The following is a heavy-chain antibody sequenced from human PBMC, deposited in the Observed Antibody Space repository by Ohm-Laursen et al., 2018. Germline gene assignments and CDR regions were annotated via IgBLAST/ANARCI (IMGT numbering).Heavy chain of an antibody. CDR1: GFTFPNYA. V-gene: IGHV3-9*01. J-gene: IGHJ3*01. CDR3: AKARSPGSYFLPFDV. CDR2: VSWNSDTT. Sequence: SLRLSCSASGFTFPNYAIHWVRQAPGKGLEWVSGVSWNSDTTGYAVSVKGRFTITRDNAKNSVYLQMNSLRPKDTALYYCAKARSPGSYFLPFDVWGQGAMVTVSS. D-gene: IGHD1-26*01.